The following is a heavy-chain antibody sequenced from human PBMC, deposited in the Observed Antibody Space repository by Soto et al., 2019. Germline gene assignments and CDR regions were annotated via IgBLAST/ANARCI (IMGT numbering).Heavy chain of an antibody. D-gene: IGHD2-21*01. Sequence: EVQLVESGGGLVQPGGSLKLSCAASGFTFTDSAIHWVRQASGKGPEWVGRIRNKVNTYATAYAASVKGRFTISRDDATGTSYLQMNSTTTEDTAVYYCSRRRDWTATDPLDYGGQGTLVTVSS. V-gene: IGHV3-73*02. CDR3: SRRRDWTATDPLDY. CDR2: IRNKVNTYAT. J-gene: IGHJ4*02. CDR1: GFTFTDSA.